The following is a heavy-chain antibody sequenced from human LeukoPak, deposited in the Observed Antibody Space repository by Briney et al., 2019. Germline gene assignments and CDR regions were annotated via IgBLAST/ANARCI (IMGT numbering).Heavy chain of an antibody. D-gene: IGHD5-18*01. CDR3: ARDPWGGYSYGSGEFDY. V-gene: IGHV3-21*01. CDR1: GFTFSSYS. J-gene: IGHJ4*02. CDR2: ISSSSSYI. Sequence: GGSLRLSCAASGFTFSSYSMNWVRHAPWKGLELVSSISSSSSYIYYADSVKGRFTISRDNAKNSLYLQMNSLRAEDTAVYYCARDPWGGYSYGSGEFDYWGQGTLVTVSS.